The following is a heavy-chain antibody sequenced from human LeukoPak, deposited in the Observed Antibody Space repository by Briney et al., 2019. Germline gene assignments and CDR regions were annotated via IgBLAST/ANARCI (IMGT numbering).Heavy chain of an antibody. CDR1: GFTFSSYA. CDR2: ISGSDGRT. J-gene: IGHJ4*02. Sequence: GGSLRLSCAASGFTFSSYAMSLVRQATGKGPEWVSAISGSDGRTFYADSVKGRSTISRDNFKNTLYLQMNSLRPEDTAVYYCVKESPYGSPRFYYFDDWGQGTLLTVSS. D-gene: IGHD1-26*01. V-gene: IGHV3-23*01. CDR3: VKESPYGSPRFYYFDD.